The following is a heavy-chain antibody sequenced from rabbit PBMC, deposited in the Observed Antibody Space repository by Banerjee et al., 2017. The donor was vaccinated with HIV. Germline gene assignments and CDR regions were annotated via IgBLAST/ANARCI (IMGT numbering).Heavy chain of an antibody. D-gene: IGHD6-1*01. CDR2: IYAGSSGDT. CDR3: ARGVYVGVAGYGYANYFNL. CDR1: GFSFSSGYY. J-gene: IGHJ4*01. V-gene: IGHV1S40*01. Sequence: QSLEESGGGLVTPGGSLTLTCTASGFSFSSGYYVCWVRQAPGKGLEWIACIYAGSSGDTYYASWAKGRFTISKTSSTTVTLQMTSLTAADTATYFCARGVYVGVAGYGYANYFNLWGQGTLVTVS.